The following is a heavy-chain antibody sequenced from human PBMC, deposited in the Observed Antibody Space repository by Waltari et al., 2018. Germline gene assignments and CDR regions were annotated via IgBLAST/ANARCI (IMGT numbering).Heavy chain of an antibody. CDR1: GYTFTSYS. J-gene: IGHJ4*02. D-gene: IGHD2-21*02. CDR3: ARDSATATFDY. V-gene: IGHV7-4-1*02. CDR2: INSRTGKP. Sequence: QVQLVQSGSELKKPGASVMVSCTASGYTFTSYSINWVRQAPGQGLEWMGWINSRTGKPAYAQGFTGRFVFSLDTSVSTAYLQISSLKAEDTALYYCARDSATATFDYWGQGTLVTVSS.